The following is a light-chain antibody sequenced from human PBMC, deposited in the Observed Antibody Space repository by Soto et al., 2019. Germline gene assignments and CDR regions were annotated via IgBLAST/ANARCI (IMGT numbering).Light chain of an antibody. J-gene: IGLJ2*01. V-gene: IGLV3-1*01. CDR1: RLGDKY. CDR2: EDI. Sequence: SYELTQSPSVSVSPGQTVSITCSGDRLGDKYVSWYQQKTGQSPVLVIYEDIKRPSGIPERFSGSNSGNTATLTISGTQAMYEADYYCQAWDSSTYVVFGGGTKLTVL. CDR3: QAWDSSTYVV.